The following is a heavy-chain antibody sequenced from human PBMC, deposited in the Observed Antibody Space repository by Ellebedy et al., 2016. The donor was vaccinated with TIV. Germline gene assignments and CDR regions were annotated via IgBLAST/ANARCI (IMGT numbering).Heavy chain of an antibody. CDR2: INQEGSAA. V-gene: IGHV3-7*01. CDR1: GFTFSSYA. J-gene: IGHJ4*02. Sequence: GESLKISXAASGFTFSSYAMSWVRQTPGKGLEWVAHINQEGSAAQYADYAQGRFTISRDNAKDSLYLQVNSVRFEDTAVYYCARWRWLQSEFDLWGQGALVTVSS. D-gene: IGHD5-24*01. CDR3: ARWRWLQSEFDL.